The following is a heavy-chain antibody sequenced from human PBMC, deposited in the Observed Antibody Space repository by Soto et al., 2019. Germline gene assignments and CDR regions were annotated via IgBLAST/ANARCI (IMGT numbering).Heavy chain of an antibody. CDR3: ARGTI. J-gene: IGHJ4*02. D-gene: IGHD3-3*01. CDR1: GFTFSSYW. Sequence: EVQVVESGGGLVQPGGSLRLSCVVSGFTFSSYWMHWVRQAPGKGLVCVAWINCDGSRTENADSVKGRFTISRDKAKNMLQLKMNCVRDEDTVVFYCARGTIRGQGTLFTVSS. V-gene: IGHV3-74*01. CDR2: INCDGSRT.